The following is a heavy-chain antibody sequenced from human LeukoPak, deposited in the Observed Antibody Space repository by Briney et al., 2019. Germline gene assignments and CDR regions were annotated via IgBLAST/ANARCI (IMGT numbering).Heavy chain of an antibody. D-gene: IGHD1-26*01. CDR3: ANDRTVGASYWYFDL. CDR1: GATLSGYA. Sequence: QPGGSLRLTCAASGATLSGYAMSWARQAPGKGLEWVSGISSSGSGGNTYYADSVKGRFTISRDSSKNTLFLHMNTLRAGDTAIYYCANDRTVGASYWYFDLWGRGTLVTVSS. J-gene: IGHJ2*01. V-gene: IGHV3-23*01. CDR2: ISSSGSGGNT.